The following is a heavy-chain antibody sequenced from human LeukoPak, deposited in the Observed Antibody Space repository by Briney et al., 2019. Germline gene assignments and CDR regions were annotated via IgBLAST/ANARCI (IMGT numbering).Heavy chain of an antibody. V-gene: IGHV3-30*04. CDR3: ARDLWGYGYGHGDY. CDR1: GFTFSSYD. CDR2: ISYGATHI. Sequence: SGGSLRLSCAASGFTFSSYDMDWVRQAPGKGLEWVAVISYGATHIDYADSVKGRFTISRDNSKNTLYLQMNSLRSEDTAVYFCARDLWGYGYGHGDYWGQGTLVTVSS. J-gene: IGHJ4*02. D-gene: IGHD5-18*01.